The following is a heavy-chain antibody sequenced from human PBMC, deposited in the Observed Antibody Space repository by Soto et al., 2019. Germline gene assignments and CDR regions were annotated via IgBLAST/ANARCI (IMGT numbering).Heavy chain of an antibody. D-gene: IGHD3-22*01. CDR1: GYSFTSYW. CDR2: IDPSDSYT. J-gene: IGHJ4*02. CDR3: ARQTYYYDSSGYCY. V-gene: IGHV5-10-1*01. Sequence: PGESLKISCKGSGYSFTSYWISWVRQMPGKGLEWMGRIDPSDSYTNYSPSFQGHVTIPADKSISTAYLQWSSLKASDTAMYYCARQTYYYDSSGYCYWGQGTLVTVSS.